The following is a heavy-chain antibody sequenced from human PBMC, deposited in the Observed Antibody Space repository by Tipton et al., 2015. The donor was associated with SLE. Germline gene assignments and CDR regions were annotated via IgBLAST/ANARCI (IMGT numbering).Heavy chain of an antibody. D-gene: IGHD3-10*01. V-gene: IGHV4-34*01. CDR1: GGSFSGYY. J-gene: IGHJ3*02. CDR2: INHSGST. CDR3: ARTYGSGSYDAFDI. Sequence: TLSLTCAVYGGSFSGYYWSWIRQPPGKGLEWIGEINHSGSTNYNPSLKSRVTISVDTSKNQFSLKLSSVTAADTAVYYCARTYGSGSYDAFDIWGQGTMVTVSS.